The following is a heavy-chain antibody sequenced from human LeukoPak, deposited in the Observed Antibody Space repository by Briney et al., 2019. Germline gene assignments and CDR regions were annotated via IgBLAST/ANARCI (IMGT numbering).Heavy chain of an antibody. CDR2: INSDGSST. CDR1: GFTFSSYW. D-gene: IGHD2-2*01. J-gene: IGHJ4*02. Sequence: GGSLRLSCAASGFTFSSYWMHWVRQAPGKGLVWVSRINSDGSSTSYADPVKGRFTISRDNAKNTLYLQMNSLRAEDTAVYYCARDLFQLDCSSTSCYGDAVDYWGQGTLVTVSS. V-gene: IGHV3-74*01. CDR3: ARDLFQLDCSSTSCYGDAVDY.